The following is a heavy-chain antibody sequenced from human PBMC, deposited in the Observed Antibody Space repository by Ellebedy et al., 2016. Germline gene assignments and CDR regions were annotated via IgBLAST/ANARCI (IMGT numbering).Heavy chain of an antibody. V-gene: IGHV3-66*01. CDR3: AKDGGLGRYCVSASCYTNAFDM. J-gene: IGHJ3*02. CDR2: LYSGGST. Sequence: GGSLRLSCAASGFTVSSNYMSWVRQAPGKGLEWVSVLYSGGSTFYADSVKGRFTISRDNSRNTLSLQMNSLRAEDTAMYYCAKDGGLGRYCVSASCYTNAFDMWGQGTMVTVSS. CDR1: GFTVSSNY. D-gene: IGHD2-2*01.